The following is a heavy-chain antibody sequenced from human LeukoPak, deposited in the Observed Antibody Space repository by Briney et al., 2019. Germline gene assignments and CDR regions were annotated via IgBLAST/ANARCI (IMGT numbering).Heavy chain of an antibody. Sequence: SETLSLTCTVSGGSVSGYYWSWIRQPPGKGLEWIGYIHYSGSTNYNPSLKSRVTISVDTSKNQFSLKLSSVTAADTAVYYCARVGTMVRGTRYGMDVWGQGTTVTVSS. CDR3: ARVGTMVRGTRYGMDV. J-gene: IGHJ6*02. CDR2: IHYSGST. V-gene: IGHV4-59*02. CDR1: GGSVSGYY. D-gene: IGHD3-10*01.